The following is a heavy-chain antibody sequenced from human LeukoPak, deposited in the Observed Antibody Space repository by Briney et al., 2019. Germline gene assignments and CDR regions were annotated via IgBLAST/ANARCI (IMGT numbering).Heavy chain of an antibody. CDR2: ISWNGGTI. Sequence: GGSLRLSCAASGFTFDDYAMHWVRQAPGKGLEWVSGISWNGGTIGYSDSVKGRFTISRDNAKNSLYLQMNSLRAEDTALYYCAKGSSGYNYVYYFDYWGQGTLVTVSS. CDR3: AKGSSGYNYVYYFDY. D-gene: IGHD5-18*01. J-gene: IGHJ4*02. CDR1: GFTFDDYA. V-gene: IGHV3-9*01.